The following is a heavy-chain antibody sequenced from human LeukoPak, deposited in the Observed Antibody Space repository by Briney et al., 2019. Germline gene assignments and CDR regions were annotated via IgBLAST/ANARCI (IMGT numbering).Heavy chain of an antibody. Sequence: ASVKVSCKASGYTFTSYGIIWVRQAPGQGLEWMGWISAYSGITNYAQKFQGRATMTIDISTSTAYMELRSLRSDDTAVYYCARTPDNYSNDYWGQGTLVTVSS. CDR2: ISAYSGIT. J-gene: IGHJ4*02. V-gene: IGHV1-18*01. D-gene: IGHD5-24*01. CDR3: ARTPDNYSNDY. CDR1: GYTFTSYG.